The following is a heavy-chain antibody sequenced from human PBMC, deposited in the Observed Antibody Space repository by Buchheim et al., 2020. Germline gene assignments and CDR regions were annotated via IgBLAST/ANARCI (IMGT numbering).Heavy chain of an antibody. CDR1: GFTFSSYA. Sequence: EVQLLESGGGLVQPGGSLRLSCAASGFTFSSYAMSWVRQAPGKGLEWVSAISGSGGSTYYADSVKGRFTISRDNSKKTLHLQMNSLRAEDTAVYYCAKDQVGRVVVAASFDYWGQGTL. CDR3: AKDQVGRVVVAASFDY. J-gene: IGHJ4*02. D-gene: IGHD2-15*01. CDR2: ISGSGGST. V-gene: IGHV3-23*01.